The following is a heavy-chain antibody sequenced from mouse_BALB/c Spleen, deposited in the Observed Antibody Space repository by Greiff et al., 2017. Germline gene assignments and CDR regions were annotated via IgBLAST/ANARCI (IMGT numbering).Heavy chain of an antibody. Sequence: EVQRVESGGGLVRAGGSLKLSCAASGFTFSDYYMYWVRQTPEKRLEWVATISDGGSYTYYPDSVKGRFTISRDNAKNNLYLQMSSLKSEDTAMYYCARESWDGSSRYAMDYWGQGTSVTVSS. CDR1: GFTFSDYY. CDR3: ARESWDGSSRYAMDY. D-gene: IGHD1-1*01. V-gene: IGHV5-4*02. CDR2: ISDGGSYT. J-gene: IGHJ4*01.